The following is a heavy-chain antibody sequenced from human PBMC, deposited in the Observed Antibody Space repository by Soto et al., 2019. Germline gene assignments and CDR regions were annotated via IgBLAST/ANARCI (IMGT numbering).Heavy chain of an antibody. CDR1: GFSIRSYY. D-gene: IGHD4-17*01. Sequence: PSETLSLTSPVSGFSIRSYYWSWIRQPPGKGLEWIGYIYYSGSTNYNPSLKSRVTISVDTSKNQFSLKLSSVTAADTAVYYCARDLQGYGDYGFDYWGQGTLVTVSS. J-gene: IGHJ4*02. CDR2: IYYSGST. CDR3: ARDLQGYGDYGFDY. V-gene: IGHV4-59*01.